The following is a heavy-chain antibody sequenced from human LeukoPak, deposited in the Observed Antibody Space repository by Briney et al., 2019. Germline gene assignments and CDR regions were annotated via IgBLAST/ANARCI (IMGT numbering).Heavy chain of an antibody. D-gene: IGHD3-22*01. Sequence: GGSLRLSCAASGFTFSSYGMHWVRQAPGKGLEWVAVISYDGSNKYYADSVKGRFTISRDNSKNTLYLQMNSLRAEDTAVYYCAKDLYDSSGYYYGYYGMDVWGQGTTVAVSS. CDR1: GFTFSSYG. CDR3: AKDLYDSSGYYYGYYGMDV. CDR2: ISYDGSNK. V-gene: IGHV3-30*18. J-gene: IGHJ6*02.